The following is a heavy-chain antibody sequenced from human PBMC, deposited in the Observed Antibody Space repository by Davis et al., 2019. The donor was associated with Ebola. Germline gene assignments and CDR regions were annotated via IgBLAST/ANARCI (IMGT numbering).Heavy chain of an antibody. CDR3: AKGGARYFYHYYGMDV. Sequence: GGSLRPSCPPSGFTFSSYAMSWVRQAPGKGLEWVSAISGSGGSTYYADSVKGRFTISRDNSKNTLYLQMNSLRADDTALSYCAKGGARYFYHYYGMDVWGQGTTVTVSS. CDR1: GFTFSSYA. V-gene: IGHV3-23*01. J-gene: IGHJ6*02. CDR2: ISGSGGST. D-gene: IGHD2/OR15-2a*01.